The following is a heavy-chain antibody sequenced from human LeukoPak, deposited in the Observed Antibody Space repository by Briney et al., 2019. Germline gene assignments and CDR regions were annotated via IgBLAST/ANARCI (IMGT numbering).Heavy chain of an antibody. CDR1: GGSISSGDYY. Sequence: PSETLSLTCTVSGGSISSGDYYWSWIRQPPGKGLEWIGYIYYIGNTFYNPSLKSRVTISVDTSKNQFSLKLSSVTAADTAVYYCARSRQASGLFSSWGQGTLVVVSS. V-gene: IGHV4-30-4*01. CDR3: ARSRQASGLFSS. CDR2: IYYIGNT. J-gene: IGHJ5*02. D-gene: IGHD3-10*01.